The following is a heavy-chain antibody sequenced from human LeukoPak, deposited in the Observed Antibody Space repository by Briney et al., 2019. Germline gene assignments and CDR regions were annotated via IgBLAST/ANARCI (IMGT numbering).Heavy chain of an antibody. CDR1: GFTFSSYA. J-gene: IGHJ4*02. V-gene: IGHV3-30*02. CDR2: IRYDGSNT. D-gene: IGHD1-26*01. CDR3: ARDVGGSLDY. Sequence: GGSLRLSCAASGFTFSSYAMHWVRQAPGKGLEWVALIRYDGSNTYYADSVKGRFTISRDNSKNTLYLQVNSLRAEDTAVYYCARDVGGSLDYWGQGTLVTVSS.